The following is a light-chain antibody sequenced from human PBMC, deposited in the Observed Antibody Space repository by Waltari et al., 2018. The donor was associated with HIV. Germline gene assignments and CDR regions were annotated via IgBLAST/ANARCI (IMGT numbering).Light chain of an antibody. J-gene: IGLJ2*01. CDR3: SSYSATNTVV. CDR1: NSDIGGYDR. CDR2: EVT. Sequence: QSALTQPPSVSGSPGQSVTISCAGTNSDIGGYDRVSWYQQPPGTAPKLLIYEVTNLPAGVPGRFSASKSGTPASLTISGLQAGDEGDYYCSSYSATNTVVFGGGTKLTVL. V-gene: IGLV2-18*02.